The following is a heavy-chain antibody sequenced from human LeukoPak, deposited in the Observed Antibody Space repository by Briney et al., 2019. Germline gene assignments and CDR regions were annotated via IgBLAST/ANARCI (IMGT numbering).Heavy chain of an antibody. CDR1: GFSFSDYY. Sequence: GGSLRLSCATFGFSFSDYYLNWIRQAPGKGLEWVACISGSGSVTYYADSVKGRFTISRDNAARSLFLQMNSLRAEDTAIYYCATVTPPRYFPWDRGTLVTVSA. CDR3: ATVTPPRYFP. CDR2: ISGSGSVT. V-gene: IGHV3-11*04. J-gene: IGHJ2*01. D-gene: IGHD3-9*01.